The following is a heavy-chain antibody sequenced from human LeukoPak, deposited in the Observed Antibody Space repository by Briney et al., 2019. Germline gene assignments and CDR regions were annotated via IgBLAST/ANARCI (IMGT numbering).Heavy chain of an antibody. CDR3: AAHDTSGYYSGY. V-gene: IGHV4-61*08. CDR1: GGSISSGGYY. D-gene: IGHD3-22*01. J-gene: IGHJ4*02. Sequence: SSQTLSLTCTVSGGSISSGGYYWSWVRQPPGKGLEWIGYVYYSGSTSYNPSLKSRVTISLDTSKKQFSLNLSSVTAADTAVYYCAAHDTSGYYSGYWGQGTLVTVSS. CDR2: VYYSGST.